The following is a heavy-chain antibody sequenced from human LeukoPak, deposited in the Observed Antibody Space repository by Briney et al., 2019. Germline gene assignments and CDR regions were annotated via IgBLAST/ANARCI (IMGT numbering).Heavy chain of an antibody. V-gene: IGHV3-30*03. CDR2: VSSDGSNR. J-gene: IGHJ4*02. CDR1: GFTFSSYG. CDR3: ARGYSSSWLGYFDY. D-gene: IGHD6-13*01. Sequence: GGSLRLSCAASGFTFSSYGIHWVRQAPGKGLEWVAVVSSDGSNRYYEDSVKGRFTISRDTSKNMVYLQMNSLGAEDTAVYYCARGYSSSWLGYFDYWGQGALVTVSS.